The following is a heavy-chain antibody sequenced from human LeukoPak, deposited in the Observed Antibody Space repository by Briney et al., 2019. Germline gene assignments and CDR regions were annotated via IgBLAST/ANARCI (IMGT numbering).Heavy chain of an antibody. D-gene: IGHD2-2*01. Sequence: SETLSLTCAVYGGSFNGYYWSWIRQPPGKGLEWIGEINHSGSTNYNPSLKSRVTISVDTSKNQFSLKLSSVTAADTAVYYCARGGGIVVVPAATTHNWFDPWGQGTLVTVSS. CDR3: ARGGGIVVVPAATTHNWFDP. V-gene: IGHV4-34*01. CDR2: INHSGST. CDR1: GGSFNGYY. J-gene: IGHJ5*02.